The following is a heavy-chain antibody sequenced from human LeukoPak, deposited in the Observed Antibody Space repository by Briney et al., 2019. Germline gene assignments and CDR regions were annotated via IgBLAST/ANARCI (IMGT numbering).Heavy chain of an antibody. CDR1: GFTFSSYE. CDR2: IWYDGSNK. CDR3: ARGADYDSSDLDLDY. D-gene: IGHD3-22*01. V-gene: IGHV3-33*08. J-gene: IGHJ4*02. Sequence: GGSLRLSCAASGFTFSSYEMNWVRQAPGKGLEWVAVIWYDGSNKYYGDSVKGRFTISRDNSKNTLYLQMNSLRAEDTAVYYCARGADYDSSDLDLDYWGQGTLVTVSS.